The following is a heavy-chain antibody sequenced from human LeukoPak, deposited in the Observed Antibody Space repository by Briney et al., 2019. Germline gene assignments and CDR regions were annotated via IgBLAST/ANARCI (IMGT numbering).Heavy chain of an antibody. CDR2: IYYSGST. CDR3: ARGPFLEAGRSSSSFFDY. J-gene: IGHJ4*02. V-gene: IGHV4-59*12. D-gene: IGHD6-6*01. CDR1: GGSTSSYY. Sequence: SETLSLTCTVSGGSTSSYYWSWIRQPPGKGLEWIGSIYYSGSTYYNPSLKSRVTISVDTSKNQFSLKLSSVTAADTAVYYCARGPFLEAGRSSSSFFDYWGQGTLVTVSS.